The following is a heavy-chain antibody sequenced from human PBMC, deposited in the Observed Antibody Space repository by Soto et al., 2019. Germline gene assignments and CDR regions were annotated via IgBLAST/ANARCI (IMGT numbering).Heavy chain of an antibody. J-gene: IGHJ6*02. CDR3: GKDRGVTDYYYGVDV. CDR1: GFTFGRYG. D-gene: IGHD3-10*01. V-gene: IGHV3-30*18. Sequence: QVQLVESGGGVVPPGRSLRLSCAASGFTFGRYGIHWVRQAPGKGLEWVAFISHDGNNEYYADSVKGRFTISRDNSKNALYLQMTSLRAEDTAVYYCGKDRGVTDYYYGVDVWGQGTTVTVSS. CDR2: ISHDGNNE.